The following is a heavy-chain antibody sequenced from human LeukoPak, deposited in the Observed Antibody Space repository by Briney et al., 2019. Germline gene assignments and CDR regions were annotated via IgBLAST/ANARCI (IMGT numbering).Heavy chain of an antibody. D-gene: IGHD3-3*01. CDR3: ARVRHYDLNWFDP. CDR1: GGTFSSYA. J-gene: IGHJ5*02. Sequence: ASVKVSCKASGGTFSSYASSWVRQAPGQGLEWMGGIIPIFGTANYAQKFQGRVTITADESTSTAYMELSSLRSEDTAVYYCARVRHYDLNWFDPWGQGTLVTVSS. V-gene: IGHV1-69*13. CDR2: IIPIFGTA.